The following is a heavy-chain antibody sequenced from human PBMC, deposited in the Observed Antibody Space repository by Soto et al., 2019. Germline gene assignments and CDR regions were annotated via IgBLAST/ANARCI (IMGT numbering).Heavy chain of an antibody. Sequence: PSETLSLTCTVSGGSISSYYWGWIRQPPGKGLEWIGSIYYSGSTYYNPSLKSRVTISVDTSKNQFSLKLSSVTAADTAVYYCASQQLVHYYYGMDVWGQGTTVTVSS. CDR3: ASQQLVHYYYGMDV. CDR2: IYYSGST. CDR1: GGSISSYY. J-gene: IGHJ6*02. V-gene: IGHV4-39*01. D-gene: IGHD6-13*01.